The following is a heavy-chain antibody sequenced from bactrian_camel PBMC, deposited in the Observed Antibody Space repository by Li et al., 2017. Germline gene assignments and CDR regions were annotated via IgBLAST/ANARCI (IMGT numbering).Heavy chain of an antibody. V-gene: IGHV3S1*01. J-gene: IGHJ6*01. CDR2: IQSSGST. CDR3: ATALYGGTGFGY. CDR1: GFEIRDYW. D-gene: IGHD5*01. Sequence: VESGGSLRLSCKASGFEIRDYWMFWVRQAPGKGLEWVSGIQSSGSTYYIDSVKGRFTISRDKAKNTVALQMNNLKSEDTALYYCATALYGGTGFGYWGQGTQVTVS.